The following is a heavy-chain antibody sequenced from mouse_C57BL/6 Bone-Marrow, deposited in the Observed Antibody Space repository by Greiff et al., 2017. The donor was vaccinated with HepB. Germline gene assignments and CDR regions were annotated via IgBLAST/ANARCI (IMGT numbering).Heavy chain of an antibody. V-gene: IGHV7-1*01. J-gene: IGHJ1*03. CDR2: SRNKANDYTT. CDR3: ARDASTVVYWYFAV. Sequence: DVKLVESGGGLVQSGRSLRLSCATSGFTFSDFYMEWVRQAPGKGLEWIAASRNKANDYTTEYSASVKGRFIVSRDTSQSILYRQMNALRAEDPAIYYCARDASTVVYWYFAVWGTGTTVTVSS. CDR1: GFTFSDFY. D-gene: IGHD1-1*01.